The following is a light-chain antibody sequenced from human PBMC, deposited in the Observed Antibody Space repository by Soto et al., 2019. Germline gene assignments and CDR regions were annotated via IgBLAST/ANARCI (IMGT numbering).Light chain of an antibody. J-gene: IGLJ2*01. V-gene: IGLV2-23*02. Sequence: QSALTQPASVSGSPEQSITISCTGTSSDLGGYNLVSWYQQHPGKAPKLMIYEVTKRPSGVSNRFSGSKSGNTASLTISGLQAEDEADYYCCSYAGSSTVVFGGGTKLTVL. CDR2: EVT. CDR3: CSYAGSSTVV. CDR1: SSDLGGYNL.